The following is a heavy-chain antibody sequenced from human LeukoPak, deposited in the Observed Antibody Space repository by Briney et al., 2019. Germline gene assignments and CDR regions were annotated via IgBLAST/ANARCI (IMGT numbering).Heavy chain of an antibody. J-gene: IGHJ4*02. CDR3: ARGSFLEWLFDY. CDR2: INPNSGGT. CDR1: GYTFSDYY. D-gene: IGHD3-3*01. V-gene: IGHV1-2*02. Sequence: ASVKVSCKASGYTFSDYYVYWVRQAPGQGLEWMGWINPNSGGTNYAQKFQGRVTMTRDTSISTAYMELSRLRSDDTAVYYCARGSFLEWLFDYWGQGTLVTVS.